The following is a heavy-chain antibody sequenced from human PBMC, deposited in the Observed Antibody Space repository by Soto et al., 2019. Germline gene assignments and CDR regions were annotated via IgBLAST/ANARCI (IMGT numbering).Heavy chain of an antibody. J-gene: IGHJ5*02. CDR1: GYTFTGYY. CDR3: ARYYYGSGSYYRRGRFDP. CDR2: INPNSGGT. V-gene: IGHV1-2*02. D-gene: IGHD3-10*01. Sequence: ASVKVSCKASGYTFTGYYMHWVRQAPGQGLEWMGWINPNSGGTNYAQKFQGRVTMTRDTSISTAYMELSRLRSDDTAVYYCARYYYGSGSYYRRGRFDPWGQGTLVTVPQ.